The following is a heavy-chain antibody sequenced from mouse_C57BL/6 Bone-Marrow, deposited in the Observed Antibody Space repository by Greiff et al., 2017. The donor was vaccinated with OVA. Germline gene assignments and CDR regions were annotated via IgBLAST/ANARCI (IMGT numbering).Heavy chain of an antibody. D-gene: IGHD2-3*01. CDR3: ASYDGYSYYYAMDY. CDR2: IWSGGST. J-gene: IGHJ4*01. V-gene: IGHV2-2*01. Sequence: VQLQQSGPGLVQPSQSLSITCTVSGFSLTSYGVHWVRQSPGKGLEWLGVIWSGGSTDYNAAFISRLSISKDNSKSQVFFKMNSLQADDTAIYYCASYDGYSYYYAMDYWGQGTSVTVSS. CDR1: GFSLTSYG.